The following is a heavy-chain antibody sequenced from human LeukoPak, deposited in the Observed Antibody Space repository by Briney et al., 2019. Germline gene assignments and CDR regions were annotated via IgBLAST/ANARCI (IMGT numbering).Heavy chain of an antibody. J-gene: IGHJ5*02. CDR1: GFTFSSYW. CDR2: IKQDGSEK. Sequence: GGSLRLSCAASGFTFSSYWMSWVRQAPGKGLEWVANIKQDGSEKYYVDSVKGRFTISRDNAKNSLYLQMNSLRAEDTAVYYCASMVREVKYNWFDPWGQGTLVTVSS. CDR3: ASMVREVKYNWFDP. D-gene: IGHD3-10*01. V-gene: IGHV3-7*01.